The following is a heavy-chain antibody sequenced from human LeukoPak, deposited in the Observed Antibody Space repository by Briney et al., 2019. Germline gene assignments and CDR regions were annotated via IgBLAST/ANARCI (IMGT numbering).Heavy chain of an antibody. CDR3: ARFDWLLS. J-gene: IGHJ4*02. Sequence: ASVKVSCKASGYTFTDYYIHWVRQAPGQGLEWMGWINPNTGGTNYAQKFQGRVTVTWDTSISTAYMELSRLRSDDTAVYYCARFDWLLSWGQGTLVTVSS. D-gene: IGHD3-9*01. CDR1: GYTFTDYY. V-gene: IGHV1-2*02. CDR2: INPNTGGT.